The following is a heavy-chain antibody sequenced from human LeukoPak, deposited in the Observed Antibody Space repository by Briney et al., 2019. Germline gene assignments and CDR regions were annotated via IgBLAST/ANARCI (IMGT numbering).Heavy chain of an antibody. CDR3: ARVWLRIVGASPLGY. CDR2: INPNSGGT. Sequence: ASVKVSCKASGYTFTGYYMHWVRQAPGQGLEWMGWINPNSGGTNYAQKFQGRDTMTRDTSISTAYMELSRLRSDDTAVYYCARVWLRIVGASPLGYWGQGTLVTVSS. D-gene: IGHD1-26*01. J-gene: IGHJ4*02. V-gene: IGHV1-2*02. CDR1: GYTFTGYY.